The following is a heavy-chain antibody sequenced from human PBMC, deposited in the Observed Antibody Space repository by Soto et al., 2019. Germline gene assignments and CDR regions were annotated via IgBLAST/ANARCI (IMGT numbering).Heavy chain of an antibody. CDR3: ARAHSSPNLGYYFDY. J-gene: IGHJ4*02. CDR2: IYYSGST. V-gene: IGHV4-31*03. D-gene: IGHD6-13*01. CDR1: GGSISSGGYY. Sequence: PSLTCTVSGGSISSGGYYWSWIRQHPGKGLEWIGYIYYSGSTYYNPSLKSRVTISVDTSKNQFSLKLSSVTAADTAVYYCARAHSSPNLGYYFDYWGQGTLVTVSS.